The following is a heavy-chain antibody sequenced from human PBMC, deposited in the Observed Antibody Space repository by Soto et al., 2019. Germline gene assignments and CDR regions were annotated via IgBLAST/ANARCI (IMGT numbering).Heavy chain of an antibody. D-gene: IGHD2-15*01. V-gene: IGHV3-23*01. J-gene: IGHJ6*03. CDR1: GFTFSSYA. Sequence: GGSLRLSCAASGFTFSSYAMSWVRQAPGKGLEWVSAISGSGGSTYYADSVKGRFTISRDNSKNTLYLQMNSRRAEDTAVYYCANGGARSAPPPYYYYMDVWGKGTTVTVSS. CDR2: ISGSGGST. CDR3: ANGGARSAPPPYYYYMDV.